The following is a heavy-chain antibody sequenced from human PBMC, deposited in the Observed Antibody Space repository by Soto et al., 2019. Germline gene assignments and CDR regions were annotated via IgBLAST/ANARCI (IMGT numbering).Heavy chain of an antibody. CDR3: TTASQGLQPYS. CDR2: IKSRADGGTT. D-gene: IGHD6-19*01. CDR1: GFTFTKAW. Sequence: EVQLVESGGGLVKPGGSLRLSCAASGFTFTKAWMTWVRQTPGKGLEWVGRIKSRADGGTTDYDASVKDRFIISRDDSNDTPYLHMNCLKTDHTAVYYCTTASQGLQPYSGSQGALVTVSA. V-gene: IGHV3-15*01. J-gene: IGHJ5*01.